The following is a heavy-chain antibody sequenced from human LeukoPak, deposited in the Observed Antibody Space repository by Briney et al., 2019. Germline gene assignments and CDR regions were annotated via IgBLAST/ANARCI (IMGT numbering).Heavy chain of an antibody. J-gene: IGHJ5*02. CDR3: ARVYDFWSGYCWFDP. CDR2: IYYSGST. Sequence: PSETLSLTCTVSGGSISSHYWSWIRQPPGKGLEWIGYIYYSGSTNYNPSLKSRVTISVDTSKNQFSLKLSSVPAADTAVYYCARVYDFWSGYCWFDPWGQGTLVTVSS. CDR1: GGSISSHY. D-gene: IGHD3-3*01. V-gene: IGHV4-59*11.